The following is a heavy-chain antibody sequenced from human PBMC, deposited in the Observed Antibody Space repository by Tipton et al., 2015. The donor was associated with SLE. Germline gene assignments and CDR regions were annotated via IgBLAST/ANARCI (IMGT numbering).Heavy chain of an antibody. D-gene: IGHD2-15*01. J-gene: IGHJ3*02. Sequence: TLSLTCAVYGGSFSGYYWSWIRQPPGKGLEWIGESNLSVSTHYNPSLKSRVTISVDTSKNQFSLKLSSVAAADTAVYYCARASCSGGSCYSAAFDIWGQGTMVTVSS. V-gene: IGHV4-34*01. CDR1: GGSFSGYY. CDR2: SNLSVST. CDR3: ARASCSGGSCYSAAFDI.